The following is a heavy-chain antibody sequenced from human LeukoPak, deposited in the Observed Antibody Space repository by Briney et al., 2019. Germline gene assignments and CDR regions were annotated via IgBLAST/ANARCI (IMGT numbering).Heavy chain of an antibody. D-gene: IGHD2-21*02. V-gene: IGHV1-24*01. Sequence: GASVKVSCKVSGYTLTELSMHWVRQAPGKGLEWMGGFDPEDGETIYAQKFQGRVTMTEDTSTDTAYMELSSLRSEDTAVYYCATGVVTAIFHNYFDYWGQGTLVTVSS. CDR2: FDPEDGET. CDR3: ATGVVTAIFHNYFDY. CDR1: GYTLTELS. J-gene: IGHJ4*02.